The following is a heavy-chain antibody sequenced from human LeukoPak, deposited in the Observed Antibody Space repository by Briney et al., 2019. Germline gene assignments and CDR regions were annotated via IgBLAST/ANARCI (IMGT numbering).Heavy chain of an antibody. V-gene: IGHV1-3*01. Sequence: ASVKVSCKASGYTFTSYAMHWVRQAPGQRLEWMGWINAGNGNTKYSQKFQGRVTITRDTSASTAYMELSSLRSEDTAVYYCARDLGIYGGNSGDFDYWGQGTLVTVSS. J-gene: IGHJ4*02. CDR3: ARDLGIYGGNSGDFDY. D-gene: IGHD4-23*01. CDR1: GYTFTSYA. CDR2: INAGNGNT.